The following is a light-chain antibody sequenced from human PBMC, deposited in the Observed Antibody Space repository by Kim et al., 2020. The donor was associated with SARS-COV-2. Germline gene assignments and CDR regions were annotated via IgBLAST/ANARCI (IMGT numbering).Light chain of an antibody. CDR3: QQTYSTPQT. V-gene: IGKV1-39*01. CDR1: Y. CDR2: AAS. Sequence: YLNWYQQKPGKAPKLLIFAASNLWTGVPSRFSGSGSGTDFTLTIGSLQPEDFATYYCQQTYSTPQTFGQGTKLEI. J-gene: IGKJ2*01.